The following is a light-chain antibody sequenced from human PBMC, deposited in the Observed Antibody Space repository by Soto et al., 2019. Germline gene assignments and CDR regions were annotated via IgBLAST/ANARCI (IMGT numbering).Light chain of an antibody. V-gene: IGLV1-44*01. CDR3: AIWDDSLNGFYV. CDR2: GNN. CDR1: RSNIGSNT. Sequence: QSVLTQPPSASGTPGQTVTISCSGGRSNIGSNTVNWYQQLPGTAPKLLIYGNNQRPSGVPDRFSGLRSGTSASLAISGLXXXXXXXXXCAIWDDSLNGFYVFGVGTKLTVL. J-gene: IGLJ1*01.